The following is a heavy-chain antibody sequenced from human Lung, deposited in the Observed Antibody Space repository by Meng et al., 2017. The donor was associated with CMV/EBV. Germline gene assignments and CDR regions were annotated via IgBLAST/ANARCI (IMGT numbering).Heavy chain of an antibody. CDR3: AKETSNYDFWSGYYSGGLDP. CDR2: ISWDGDTT. CDR1: GFTFDDYT. Sequence: ESXKISXAASGFTFDDYTMHWVRQAPGKGLEWVSLISWDGDTTYYADSVKGRFSISRDNSKNSLYLQMNSLRTEDTALYYCAKETSNYDFWSGYYSGGLDPWGQGTLVTVSS. V-gene: IGHV3-43*01. J-gene: IGHJ5*02. D-gene: IGHD3-3*01.